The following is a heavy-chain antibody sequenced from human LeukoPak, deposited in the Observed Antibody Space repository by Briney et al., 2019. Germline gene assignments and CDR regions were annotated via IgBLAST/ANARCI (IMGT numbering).Heavy chain of an antibody. D-gene: IGHD6-13*01. V-gene: IGHV4-34*01. CDR1: GGSFSGYY. CDR2: INHSGST. J-gene: IGHJ4*02. CDR3: ARGPGWYSSSWYFDY. Sequence: SETLSLTCAVYGGSFSGYYWSWIRQPPGKGLEWIGEINHSGSTNYNPSLKSRVAISVDTSKNQFSLKLSSVTAADTAVYYCARGPGWYSSSWYFDYWGQGTLVTASS.